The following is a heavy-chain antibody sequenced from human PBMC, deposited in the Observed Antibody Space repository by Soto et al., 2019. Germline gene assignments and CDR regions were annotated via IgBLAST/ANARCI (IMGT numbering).Heavy chain of an antibody. CDR3: ARKGYGGRWSLDY. V-gene: IGHV3-30*03. CDR2: ISYDGNRK. Sequence: QVQLVESGGGVVQPGRSLRLSCAASGFTFSSYGMHWARQAPGEGLEWVAVISYDGNRKYYADSVKGGFTISRDFSKNTVDLHMNSLRVEDTAVYFCARKGYGGRWSLDYWGQGILVTVSS. CDR1: GFTFSSYG. J-gene: IGHJ4*02. D-gene: IGHD2-15*01.